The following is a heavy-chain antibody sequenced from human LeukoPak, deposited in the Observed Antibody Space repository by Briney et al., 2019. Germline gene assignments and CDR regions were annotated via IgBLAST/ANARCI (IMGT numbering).Heavy chain of an antibody. D-gene: IGHD5-18*01. CDR2: IHYSGST. J-gene: IGHJ4*02. V-gene: IGHV4-59*01. Sequence: PSETLSLTCTVSGDSISGYYWRWIRQPPGKGLEWIGYIHYSGSTNYNPSLKSRVTFSVDTSKNQFSLKLSSVTAADTAVYYCARGRYTALVNYWGQGTLVTVSS. CDR3: ARGRYTALVNY. CDR1: GDSISGYY.